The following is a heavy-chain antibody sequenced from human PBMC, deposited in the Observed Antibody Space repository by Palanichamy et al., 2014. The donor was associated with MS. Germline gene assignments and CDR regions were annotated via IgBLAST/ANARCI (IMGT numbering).Heavy chain of an antibody. CDR2: IYIAGST. CDR1: GFTVSSKY. Sequence: EVQLVESGGGLIQPGGSLRVSCAASGFTVSSKYMHWVRQAPGKGLEWVSVIYIAGSTYYADSVKDRFTVSGDNSKNTLYLQMNSLRAEDTAVYYCARESWFGEYRGYYFDHWGQGTLVTVSS. D-gene: IGHD3-10*01. V-gene: IGHV3-53*01. J-gene: IGHJ4*02. CDR3: ARESWFGEYRGYYFDH.